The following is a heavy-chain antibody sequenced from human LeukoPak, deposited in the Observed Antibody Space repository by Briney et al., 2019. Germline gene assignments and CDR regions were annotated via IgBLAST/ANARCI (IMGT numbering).Heavy chain of an antibody. CDR2: ISSSSSYT. V-gene: IGHV3-11*05. CDR1: GFTFSDYY. D-gene: IGHD3-22*01. CDR3: AKGDAYYYDSSGY. Sequence: GGSLRLSCAASGFTFSDYYMSWIRQAPGKGLEWVSYISSSSSYTNYADSVKGRFTISRDNSKNTLYLQMNSLRAEDTAVYYCAKGDAYYYDSSGYWGQGTLVTVSS. J-gene: IGHJ4*02.